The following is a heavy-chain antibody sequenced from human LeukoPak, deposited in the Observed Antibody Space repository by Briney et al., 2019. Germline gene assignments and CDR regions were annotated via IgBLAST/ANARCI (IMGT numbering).Heavy chain of an antibody. CDR1: GGSFSGYY. D-gene: IGHD6-13*01. V-gene: IGHV4-34*01. J-gene: IGHJ6*02. Sequence: SETLSLTCAVYGGSFSGYYWSWIRQPPGKGLEWIGEINHSGSTNYNPSLKSRVPISVDTSKNQFSLKLSSVTAADTAVYYCARGQYVGYSSSWSIHYYYYGMDVWGQGTRSPSP. CDR3: ARGQYVGYSSSWSIHYYYYGMDV. CDR2: INHSGST.